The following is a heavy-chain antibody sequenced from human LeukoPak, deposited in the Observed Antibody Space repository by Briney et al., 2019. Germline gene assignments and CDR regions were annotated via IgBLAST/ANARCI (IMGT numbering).Heavy chain of an antibody. CDR2: IKKDGSEK. CDR1: GFTFGSNW. V-gene: IGHV3-7*01. J-gene: IGHJ4*02. Sequence: GGSLRLSCAASGFTFGSNWMSWVRQAPGKGLEWVANIKKDGSEKYYVDSVKGRFTISRDNSKNTLYLQMNSLRAEDTAVYYCARDPSPPAAGTRYYFDYWGQGTLVTVSS. CDR3: ARDPSPPAAGTRYYFDY. D-gene: IGHD6-13*01.